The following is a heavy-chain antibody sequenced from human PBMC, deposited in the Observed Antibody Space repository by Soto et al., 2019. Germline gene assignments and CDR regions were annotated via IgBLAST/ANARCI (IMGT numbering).Heavy chain of an antibody. CDR3: AREWSAFYIPPYFDY. V-gene: IGHV3-23*01. CDR2: ISGSGAAT. Sequence: EVQLLESGGDLVQPGGSLGLSCAASGFTFSSYAMTWVRQAPGKGLEWVSLISGSGAATYYADSVKGRFNISRDNSKNTLSLQMNSLRADDTAIYYCAREWSAFYIPPYFDYWGQGTLVTVSS. CDR1: GFTFSSYA. J-gene: IGHJ4*02. D-gene: IGHD3-3*01.